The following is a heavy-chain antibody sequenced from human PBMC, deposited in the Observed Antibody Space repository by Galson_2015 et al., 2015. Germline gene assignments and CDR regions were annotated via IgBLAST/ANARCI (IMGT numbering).Heavy chain of an antibody. V-gene: IGHV1-2*06. D-gene: IGHD4-17*01. CDR3: ARQVYGDYLFDF. Sequence: SVKVSCKASGSTFTFYYMHWVRQAPGQGLEWMGRINPVSGGTNYAQNFQGRVTMTREASTSTVYMELSSLRSDDTAVYYCARQVYGDYLFDFWGQGTLVTVSS. CDR1: GSTFTFYY. CDR2: INPVSGGT. J-gene: IGHJ4*02.